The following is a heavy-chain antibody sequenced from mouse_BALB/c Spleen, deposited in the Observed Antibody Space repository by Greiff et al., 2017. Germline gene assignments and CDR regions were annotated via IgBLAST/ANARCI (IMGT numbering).Heavy chain of an antibody. Sequence: QVHVKQSGPGLVAPSQSLSITCTVSGFSLTSYDISWIRQPPGKGLEWLGVIWTGGGTNYNSAFMSRLSISKDNSKSQVFLKMNSLQTDDTAIYYCVRTSTMTAWFAYWGQGTLVTVSA. CDR3: VRTSTMTAWFAY. CDR2: IWTGGGT. CDR1: GFSLTSYD. D-gene: IGHD2-4*01. J-gene: IGHJ3*01. V-gene: IGHV2-9-2*01.